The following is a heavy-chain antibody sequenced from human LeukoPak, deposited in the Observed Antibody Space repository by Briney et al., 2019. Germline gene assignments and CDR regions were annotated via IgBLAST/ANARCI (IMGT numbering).Heavy chain of an antibody. Sequence: LGDSLKISCKGSGYSFPNYWIGWVRQIPGQGLEWMGIIYPADSDTRYNPSFQGQVTISADKSINTAYLQWTSLKASDTAMYYCARRKGDGYNSPFDYWGQGTLVTVSS. CDR2: IYPADSDT. CDR3: ARRKGDGYNSPFDY. CDR1: GYSFPNYW. D-gene: IGHD5-24*01. V-gene: IGHV5-51*01. J-gene: IGHJ4*02.